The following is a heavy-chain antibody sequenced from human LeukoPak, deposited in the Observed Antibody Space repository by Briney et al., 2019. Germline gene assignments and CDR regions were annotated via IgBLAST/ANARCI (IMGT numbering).Heavy chain of an antibody. CDR1: GGSINSSHW. V-gene: IGHV4-4*02. Sequence: SGTLSLTCALSGGSINSSHWWSWVRQPPGKGLEWIGEIYPSGTTNYNPSLKSRVTISIDKSNNQFSLKLSSVTAADTAVYYCARRAGAYSHPYDYWGQGTLVTVSS. D-gene: IGHD4/OR15-4a*01. J-gene: IGHJ4*02. CDR3: ARRAGAYSHPYDY. CDR2: IYPSGTT.